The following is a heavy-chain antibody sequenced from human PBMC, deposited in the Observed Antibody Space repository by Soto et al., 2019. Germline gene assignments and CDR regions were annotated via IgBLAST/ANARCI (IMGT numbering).Heavy chain of an antibody. V-gene: IGHV3-15*01. CDR1: GFTFSNAW. D-gene: IGHD3-10*01. CDR2: IKSKTDGGTT. J-gene: IGHJ4*02. CDR3: ATDLGYGSSFDDY. Sequence: EVQLVESGGGLVRPGGSLRLSCAASGFTFSNAWMSWVRQAPGKGLEWVGRIKSKTDGGTTDYAAPVKGRFTISRDDSKNTLYLQLNSLKAEDTAVYYCATDLGYGSSFDDYWGQGTLVTVSS.